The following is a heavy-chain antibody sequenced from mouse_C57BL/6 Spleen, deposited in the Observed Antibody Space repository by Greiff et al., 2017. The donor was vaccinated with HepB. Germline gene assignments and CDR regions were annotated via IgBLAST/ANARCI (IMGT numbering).Heavy chain of an antibody. J-gene: IGHJ2*01. V-gene: IGHV1-54*01. CDR2: INPGSGGT. CDR1: GYAFTNYL. CDR3: ARDRVYFDY. Sequence: VKLMESGAELVRPGTSVKVSCKASGYAFTNYLIEWVKQRPGQGLEWIGVINPGSGGTNYNEKFKGKATLTADKSSSTAYMQLSSLTSEDSAVYFCARDRVYFDYWGQGTTLTVSS.